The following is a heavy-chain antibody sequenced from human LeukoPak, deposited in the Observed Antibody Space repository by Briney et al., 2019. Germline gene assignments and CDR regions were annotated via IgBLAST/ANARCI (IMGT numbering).Heavy chain of an antibody. J-gene: IGHJ4*02. V-gene: IGHV4-39*07. Sequence: SETLSLTCTVSGGSISSSSYYWGWIRQPPGKGLEWIGSIYYSGSTYYNPSLKSRVTISVDTSKNQFSLKLSSVTAADTAVYYCARGLSSWYRPTSVYFDYWGQGTLVTVSS. CDR2: IYYSGST. D-gene: IGHD6-13*01. CDR3: ARGLSSWYRPTSVYFDY. CDR1: GGSISSSSYY.